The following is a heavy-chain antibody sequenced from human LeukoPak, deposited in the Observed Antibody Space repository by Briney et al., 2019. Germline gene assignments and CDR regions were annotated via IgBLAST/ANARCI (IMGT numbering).Heavy chain of an antibody. CDR3: ARDGRCGGDCYAS. Sequence: GGSLRLSCAASGFSFSSYTMNWVRQAPGKGLEWVSIISSSSSYIYYADSVKGRFTISRDNAKNALYLQMNSLRVEDTAVYYCARDGRCGGDCYASWGQGTLVTVST. D-gene: IGHD2-21*02. J-gene: IGHJ4*02. V-gene: IGHV3-21*01. CDR1: GFSFSSYT. CDR2: ISSSSSYI.